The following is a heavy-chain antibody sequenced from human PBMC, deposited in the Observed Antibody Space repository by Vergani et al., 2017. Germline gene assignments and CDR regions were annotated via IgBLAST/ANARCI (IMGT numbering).Heavy chain of an antibody. V-gene: IGHV1-69*04. D-gene: IGHD3-3*01. CDR3: AYQTHDLWSGRDCYNWFDP. CDR2: IIPILGIV. CDR1: GGTFSSYA. Sequence: QVQLVQSGAEVKKPGSSVKVSCKASGGTFSSYAISWVRQAPGQGLEWMGRIIPILGIVNYAQKFQGRVTIAADKSTSTAYMELGSLRSEDTSVYYCAYQTHDLWSGRDCYNWFDPWGQGTLVTVSS. J-gene: IGHJ5*02.